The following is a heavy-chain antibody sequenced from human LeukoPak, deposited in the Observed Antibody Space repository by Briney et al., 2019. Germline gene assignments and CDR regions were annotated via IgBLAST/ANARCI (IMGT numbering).Heavy chain of an antibody. J-gene: IGHJ4*02. CDR2: ISAYNGNT. D-gene: IGHD3-22*01. CDR3: ARVGPYYYDRSGYYDFDY. V-gene: IGHV1-18*01. Sequence: ASVKVSCKASGYTFTSYGISWVRQAPRQGLEWMGWISAYNGNTNYAQKPQSRVTMTTDTSPSTAYMELRSLRSDDTAVYYCARVGPYYYDRSGYYDFDYGAQGTVVTVSS. CDR1: GYTFTSYG.